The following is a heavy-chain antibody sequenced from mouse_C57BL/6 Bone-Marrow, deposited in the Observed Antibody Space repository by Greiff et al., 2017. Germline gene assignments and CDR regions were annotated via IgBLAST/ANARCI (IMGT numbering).Heavy chain of an antibody. Sequence: QVQLQQSGPGLVQPSQSLSITCTVSGFSLTSYGVHWVRQSPGQGLEWMGVIWSGGSTDYNAAFISRLSISKNNSKSQVFFKMNILQAADTAIYYYASIYDGYGFAYWGQGTLVTVSA. CDR1: GFSLTSYG. J-gene: IGHJ3*01. D-gene: IGHD2-3*01. CDR3: ASIYDGYGFAY. V-gene: IGHV2-2*01. CDR2: IWSGGST.